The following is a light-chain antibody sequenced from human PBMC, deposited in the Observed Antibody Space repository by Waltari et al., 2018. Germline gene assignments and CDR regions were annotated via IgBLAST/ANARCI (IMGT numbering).Light chain of an antibody. CDR2: DVS. J-gene: IGLJ3*02. V-gene: IGLV2-11*01. CDR1: SSDVGGSNY. CDR3: CSFAGSVYIWV. Sequence: QSALTQPRSVSGSPGQSVTISCTGTSSDVGGSNYVPWYQQHPGKAPKLMIYDVSKRPSGVPDRFSGSKSGNTASLTISGLQTEDEADYFCCSFAGSVYIWVFGGGTKLTVL.